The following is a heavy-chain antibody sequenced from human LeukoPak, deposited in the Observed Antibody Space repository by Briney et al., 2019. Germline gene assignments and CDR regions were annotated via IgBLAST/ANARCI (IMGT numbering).Heavy chain of an antibody. CDR1: GFTFSSYE. V-gene: IGHV3-48*03. Sequence: GGSLRFSCAASGFTFSSYEMNWVRQAPGKGLEWVSYISSSGSTIYYADSVKGRFTISRDNAKNSLYLQMNSLRAEDTAVYYCARDVGLPIAAAGDYWGQGTLVTVSS. CDR3: ARDVGLPIAAAGDY. J-gene: IGHJ4*02. CDR2: ISSSGSTI. D-gene: IGHD6-13*01.